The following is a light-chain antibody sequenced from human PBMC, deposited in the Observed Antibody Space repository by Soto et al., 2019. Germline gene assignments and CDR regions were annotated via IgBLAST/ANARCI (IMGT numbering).Light chain of an antibody. J-gene: IGLJ2*01. CDR2: VNSDGSH. CDR1: SGHSSYA. CDR3: QTWGTDIHVV. Sequence: QLVMTQSPSATASLGASVKLTCTLSSGHSSYAIAWHQQQPEKGPRYLMKVNSDGSHIKGDGIPDRFSGFSSGAERYLTISSLHSEAEADYYCQTWGTDIHVVFGGGTKLTVL. V-gene: IGLV4-69*02.